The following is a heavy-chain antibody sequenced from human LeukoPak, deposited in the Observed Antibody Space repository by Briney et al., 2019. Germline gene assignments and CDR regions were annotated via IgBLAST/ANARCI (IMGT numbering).Heavy chain of an antibody. Sequence: ASVKVSCKASGYTFTTYGISWVRQAPGQGPEWLGWISAYNGNTNYAQKLQGRVTMTTDTSTSTADMELRSLRSDDTAVYYCARSATNRDISASGSDYYYYGMDVWGQGTTVTVSS. CDR3: ARSATNRDISASGSDYYYYGMDV. CDR1: GYTFTTYG. V-gene: IGHV1-18*01. CDR2: ISAYNGNT. D-gene: IGHD3-10*01. J-gene: IGHJ6*02.